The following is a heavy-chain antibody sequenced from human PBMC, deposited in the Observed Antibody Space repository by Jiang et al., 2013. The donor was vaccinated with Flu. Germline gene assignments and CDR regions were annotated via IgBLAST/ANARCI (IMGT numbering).Heavy chain of an antibody. CDR2: IYYNGNT. D-gene: IGHD5-18*01. CDR3: ARQGGYSQGLMDV. J-gene: IGHJ6*02. CDR1: AGSMSSSSYY. V-gene: IGHV4-39*01. Sequence: GSGLVKPSETPSLTCTVSAGSMSSSSYYWGWIRQPPGKGLEWIGSIYYNGNTHYNPSLKSRGTISADASKSQFSLQLSSVTAADTAVYYCARQGGYSQGLMDVWGQGTTVTVSS.